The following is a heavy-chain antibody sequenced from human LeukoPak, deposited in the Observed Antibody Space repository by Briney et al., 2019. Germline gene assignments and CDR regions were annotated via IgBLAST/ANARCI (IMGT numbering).Heavy chain of an antibody. CDR3: AKARSAVVEAATNY. V-gene: IGHV3-23*01. CDR2: ISGNGGST. J-gene: IGHJ4*02. D-gene: IGHD2-15*01. CDR1: GFTFSSYA. Sequence: GGSLRLSCAASGFTFSSYAMSWVRQAPGKGLEWVSAISGNGGSTYYADSVKGRFSISRDNSKNTLFLQMNSPTAEDTGVYYCAKARSAVVEAATNYWGQGTRVTVSS.